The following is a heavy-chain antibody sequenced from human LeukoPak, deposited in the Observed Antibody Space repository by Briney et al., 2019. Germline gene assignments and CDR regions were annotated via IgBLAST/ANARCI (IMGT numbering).Heavy chain of an antibody. D-gene: IGHD3-22*01. Sequence: PRGTLRLSCAASGFTFSSYGMHWVRQAPGKGLEWVAFIRYDGSNKYYADSVKGRFTISRDNSKNTLYLQMNSLRAEDTAVYYCARDLGKTYYYDSSGSDYWGQGTLVTVSS. CDR1: GFTFSSYG. CDR3: ARDLGKTYYYDSSGSDY. CDR2: IRYDGSNK. V-gene: IGHV3-30*02. J-gene: IGHJ4*02.